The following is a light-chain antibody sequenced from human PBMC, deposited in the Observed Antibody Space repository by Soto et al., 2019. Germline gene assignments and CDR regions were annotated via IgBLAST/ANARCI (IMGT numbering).Light chain of an antibody. J-gene: IGKJ2*01. Sequence: EIVLTQSPATLSLSPGESATLPCRASQSVSSYLAWYQQKPGQAPRLLIYDASNRATGVPARFSGSGSGTDFTLTISSLEPEDTAVYYCQQRSNWPPFTFGQGTKLEIK. V-gene: IGKV3-11*01. CDR1: QSVSSY. CDR3: QQRSNWPPFT. CDR2: DAS.